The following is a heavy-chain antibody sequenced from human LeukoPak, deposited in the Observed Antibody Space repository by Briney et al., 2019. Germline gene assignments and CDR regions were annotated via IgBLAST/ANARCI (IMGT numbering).Heavy chain of an antibody. CDR1: GFTFSSYA. V-gene: IGHV3-48*04. D-gene: IGHD2-2*01. Sequence: GGSLRLSCAASGFTFSSYAMSWVRQAPGKGLEWVSYISSSSSTIYYADSVKGRFTISRDNAKNSLYLQMNSLRAEDTAVYYCARHWPAANYWGQGTLVTVSS. J-gene: IGHJ4*02. CDR2: ISSSSSTI. CDR3: ARHWPAANY.